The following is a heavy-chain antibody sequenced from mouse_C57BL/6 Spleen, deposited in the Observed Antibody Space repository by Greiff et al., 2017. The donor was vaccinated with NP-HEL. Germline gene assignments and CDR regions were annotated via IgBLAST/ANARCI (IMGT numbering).Heavy chain of an antibody. CDR3: TTMITKESGFAY. Sequence: EVQLQQSGAELVRPGASVKLSCTASGFNIKDDYMHWVKQRPEQGLEWIGWIDPENGDTEYASKFQGKATITADTSSNTAYLQLSSLTSEDTAVYYCTTMITKESGFAYWGQGTLVTVSA. J-gene: IGHJ3*01. V-gene: IGHV14-4*01. CDR2: IDPENGDT. D-gene: IGHD2-4*01. CDR1: GFNIKDDY.